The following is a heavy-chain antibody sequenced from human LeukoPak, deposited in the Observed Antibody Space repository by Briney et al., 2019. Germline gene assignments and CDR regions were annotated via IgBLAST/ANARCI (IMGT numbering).Heavy chain of an antibody. V-gene: IGHV3-7*04. CDR2: IKQDGSEK. D-gene: IGHD4-23*01. CDR1: GFTFSSYA. CDR3: ARGAPTVLTPLWAFDI. J-gene: IGHJ3*02. Sequence: GGSLRLSCAASGFTFSSYAMHWVRQAPGNGLEWVANIKQDGSEKYYVDSVKGRFTISRDNAKNSLYLQMDSLRAEDTAVYYCARGAPTVLTPLWAFDIWGQGTMVTVSS.